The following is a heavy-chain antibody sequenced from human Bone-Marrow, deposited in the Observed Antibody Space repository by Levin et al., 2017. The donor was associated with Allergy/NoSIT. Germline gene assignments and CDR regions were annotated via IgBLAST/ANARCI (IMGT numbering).Heavy chain of an antibody. D-gene: IGHD3-22*01. J-gene: IGHJ4*02. CDR2: ITSSGDST. Sequence: GESLKISCVASGFTFRHYTMNWVRQAPGKGLEWVSCITSSGDSTYYADSVKGRFTISRDNAKNSLYLQLNRLRDEDTVMYYCARDPARGYYDSSGYSGDHWGQGTLVTVSS. CDR1: GFTFRHYT. V-gene: IGHV3-48*02. CDR3: ARDPARGYYDSSGYSGDH.